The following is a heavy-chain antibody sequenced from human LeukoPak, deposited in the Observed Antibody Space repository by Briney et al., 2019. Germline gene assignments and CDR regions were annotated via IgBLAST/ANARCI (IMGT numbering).Heavy chain of an antibody. CDR3: AKGMGNSGWYGRGYYYYGMDV. CDR2: ISWDGGST. Sequence: GGSLRLSCAASGFTFDDYTMHWFRQAPGKGLEWVSLISWDGGSTYYADSVKGRFTISRDNSKSSLYLQMNSLRTEDTALYYCAKGMGNSGWYGRGYYYYGMDVWGQGTTVTVSS. V-gene: IGHV3-43*01. J-gene: IGHJ6*02. CDR1: GFTFDDYT. D-gene: IGHD6-19*01.